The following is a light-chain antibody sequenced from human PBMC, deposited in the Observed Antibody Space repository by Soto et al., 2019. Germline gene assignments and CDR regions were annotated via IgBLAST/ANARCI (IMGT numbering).Light chain of an antibody. J-gene: IGKJ4*01. V-gene: IGKV1-5*03. CDR1: QSISSW. Sequence: DIQMTQSPSTLSASVGYRVTITCRASQSISSWLAWYQQKPGKAPKLLIYKASTLKSGVPSRFSGSGSGTDFSLTISSLQPEDFATYYCKKSKSFPLTFGGGTKVDIK. CDR2: KAS. CDR3: KKSKSFPLT.